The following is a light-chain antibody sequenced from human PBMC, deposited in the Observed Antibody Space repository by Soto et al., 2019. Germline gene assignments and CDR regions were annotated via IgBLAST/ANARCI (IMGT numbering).Light chain of an antibody. CDR2: DAS. CDR1: QSVTNS. CDR3: QQFNSYPHT. V-gene: IGKV3-11*01. Sequence: EIVLTQSPVTLSLSPGERATLSCRASQSVTNSLAWYQQKPGQAPRLLVYDASNRATGIPTRFSGSGSGTDFTLTISNLEPEDFATYYCQQFNSYPHTFGQGTKLEIK. J-gene: IGKJ2*01.